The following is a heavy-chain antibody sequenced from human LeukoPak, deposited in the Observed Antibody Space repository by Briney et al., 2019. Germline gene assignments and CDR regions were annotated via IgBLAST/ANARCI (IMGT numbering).Heavy chain of an antibody. D-gene: IGHD3-10*01. CDR1: GFHLRRFA. V-gene: IGHV3-30*16. CDR2: ISYDGSNK. J-gene: IGHJ4*02. Sequence: GGSLRLLRSAPGFHLRRFAKHWVPQAPGKGVEWVAVISYDGSNKYYADSVKGRFTISRDNSKNTLYLQMNSLRAEDTAVYYCARVSSGSPSYWGQGTLVTVSS. CDR3: ARVSSGSPSY.